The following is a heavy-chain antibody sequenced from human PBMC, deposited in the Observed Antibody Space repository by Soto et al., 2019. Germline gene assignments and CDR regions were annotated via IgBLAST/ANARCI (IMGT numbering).Heavy chain of an antibody. J-gene: IGHJ5*02. V-gene: IGHV4-59*08. CDR2: IYYSGST. CDR1: GGSISSYY. CDR3: ARLHGYCSGGSCYPP. D-gene: IGHD2-15*01. Sequence: PSETLSLTCTVSGGSISSYYWSWIRQPPGKGLEWIGYIYYSGSTNYNPSLKSRVTISVDTSKNQFSLKLSSVTAADTAVYYCARLHGYCSGGSCYPPWGQGTLVTVSS.